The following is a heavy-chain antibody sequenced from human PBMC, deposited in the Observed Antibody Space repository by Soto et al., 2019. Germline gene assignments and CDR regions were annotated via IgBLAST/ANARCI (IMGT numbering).Heavy chain of an antibody. CDR1: GYTFSSYG. Sequence: ASVKVSWKASGYTFSSYGMHWVRQAPGQRLEWMGWINAGYGNTKSSQKFQDRVTISRDTSASKAYMELTSLKSEYMAVYYCARDSGDGAFDFWGQGTLVTVAS. CDR2: INAGYGNT. CDR3: ARDSGDGAFDF. V-gene: IGHV1-3*01. D-gene: IGHD1-26*01. J-gene: IGHJ4*02.